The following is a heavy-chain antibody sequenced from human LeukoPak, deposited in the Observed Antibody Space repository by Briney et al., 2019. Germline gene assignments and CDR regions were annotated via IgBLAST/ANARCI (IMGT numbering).Heavy chain of an antibody. J-gene: IGHJ5*02. V-gene: IGHV4-59*08. D-gene: IGHD5-18*01. CDR2: IYYSGST. CDR3: ARHVGYGNNWFDP. CDR1: GGSISSYY. Sequence: SETLSLTCTVSGGSISSYYWSWIRQPPGKGLEWIGYIYYSGSTNYNPSLKCRVTISVDTSKNQFSLKLRSLTAADTAVYYCARHVGYGNNWFDPWGQGTLVTVSS.